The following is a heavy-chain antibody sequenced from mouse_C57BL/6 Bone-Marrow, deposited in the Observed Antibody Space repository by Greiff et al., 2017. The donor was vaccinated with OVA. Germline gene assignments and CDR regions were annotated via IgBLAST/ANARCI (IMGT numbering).Heavy chain of an antibody. V-gene: IGHV5-4*01. CDR3: AREHYDYSYYFDY. CDR1: GFTFSSYA. Sequence: EVQLVESGGGLVKPGGSLKLSCAASGFTFSSYAMSWVRQTPEKRLEWVATISDGGSYTYYPDNVKGRFTISRDNAKNNLYLQMSHLKSEDTAMYYCAREHYDYSYYFDYWGQGTTLTVSS. J-gene: IGHJ2*01. D-gene: IGHD2-4*01. CDR2: ISDGGSYT.